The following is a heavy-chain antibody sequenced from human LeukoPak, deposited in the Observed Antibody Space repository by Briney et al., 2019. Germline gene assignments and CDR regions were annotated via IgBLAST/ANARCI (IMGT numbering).Heavy chain of an antibody. D-gene: IGHD1-20*01. CDR3: ARHITGTTWDFDY. CDR2: IYYSGST. V-gene: IGHV4-59*08. Sequence: SETLSLTCTVSGGSISSYYWSWIRQPPGKGLEWIGYIYYSGSTNYNPSLKSRVTISVDTSKNQFSLKLSSVTAADTAVYYCARHITGTTWDFDYWGQGTLDTVSS. J-gene: IGHJ4*02. CDR1: GGSISSYY.